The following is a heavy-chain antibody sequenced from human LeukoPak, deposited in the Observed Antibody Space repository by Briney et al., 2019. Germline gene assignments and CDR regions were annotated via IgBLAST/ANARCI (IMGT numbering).Heavy chain of an antibody. CDR3: ARLSGRYLLDY. D-gene: IGHD1-26*01. Sequence: GESLKISCKGSGYSFTSYWIGWARQMPGKGLEWMGSIYPGGSDTRYSPSFQGQVTISGDKSINTAYVQWSSLKASDTAMYYCARLSGRYLLDYWGQGTLVTVSS. J-gene: IGHJ4*02. CDR2: IYPGGSDT. CDR1: GYSFTSYW. V-gene: IGHV5-51*01.